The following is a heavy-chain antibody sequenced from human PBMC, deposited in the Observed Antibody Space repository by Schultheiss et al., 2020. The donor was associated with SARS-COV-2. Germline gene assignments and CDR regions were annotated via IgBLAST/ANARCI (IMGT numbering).Heavy chain of an antibody. CDR3: ARGIAVAGTGNYYYYYYMDV. J-gene: IGHJ6*03. CDR2: IYTSGST. V-gene: IGHV4-59*10. Sequence: SQTLSLTCAVYGGSFSGYYWSWIRQPAGKGLEWIGRIYTSGSTNYNPSLKSRVTISVDTSKNQFSLKLSSVTAADTAVYYCARGIAVAGTGNYYYYYYMDVWGKGTTVTVSS. CDR1: GGSFSGYY. D-gene: IGHD6-19*01.